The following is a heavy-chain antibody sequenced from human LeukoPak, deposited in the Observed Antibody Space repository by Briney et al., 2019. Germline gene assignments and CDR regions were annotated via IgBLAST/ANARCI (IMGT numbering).Heavy chain of an antibody. J-gene: IGHJ4*02. CDR1: GFLFRTYW. Sequence: GGSLRLSCAASGFLFRTYWMSWVRQAPGKGLEWVANINEDGGEKYYADSVKGRFTISRDNARNSLYVQMNNLRAEDTAVYYCARTSGDPFDYWGQGTLVAVSS. D-gene: IGHD4-17*01. CDR3: ARTSGDPFDY. V-gene: IGHV3-7*01. CDR2: INEDGGEK.